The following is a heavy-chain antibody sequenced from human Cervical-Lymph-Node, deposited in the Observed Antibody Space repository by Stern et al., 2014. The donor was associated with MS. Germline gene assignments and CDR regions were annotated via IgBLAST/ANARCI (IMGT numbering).Heavy chain of an antibody. CDR1: GDSISTLR. CDR3: ATRSVETAAPFDY. J-gene: IGHJ4*02. CDR2: IYYSGRT. Sequence: QVQLQESGPGLVRPSETLSLTCSVSGDSISTLRWSWIRQPPGKRLEWIASIYYSGRTTYNPSLRSRVTISIDTSENQFSLKLTSVTAADTAIYYCATRSVETAAPFDYWGQGSLVTVSS. V-gene: IGHV4-59*11. D-gene: IGHD2-21*02.